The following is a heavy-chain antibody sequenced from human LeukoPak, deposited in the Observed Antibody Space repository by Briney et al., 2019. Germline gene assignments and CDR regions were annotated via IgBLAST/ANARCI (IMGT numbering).Heavy chain of an antibody. J-gene: IGHJ4*02. CDR2: ISGSGGIT. D-gene: IGHD1-26*01. CDR1: GFTFSSYV. Sequence: PGGSLRLSCAASGFTFSSYVMNWVRQAPGKGLGWVSTISGSGGITYYTDSVKGRFTISRDNSKNMLYLQINSLRAEDTAVYYCAKYGIGGSGNHFDYWGQGTLATVSS. V-gene: IGHV3-23*01. CDR3: AKYGIGGSGNHFDY.